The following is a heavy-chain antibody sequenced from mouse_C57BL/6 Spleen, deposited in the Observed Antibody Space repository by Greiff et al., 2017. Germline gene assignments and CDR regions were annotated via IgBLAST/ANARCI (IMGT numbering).Heavy chain of an antibody. CDR3: AGRGYGSPWFAY. D-gene: IGHD2-1*01. CDR1: GFTFTDSY. V-gene: IGHV1-26*01. Sequence: EVQLQQSGPELVKPGASVKLSCTASGFTFTDSYMNLVTLRHGKSLEWIGVLNPNNGGTSCNQKFPGKATLTVDKTSSTAYMEHLSLTSEDSAVSYCAGRGYGSPWFAYWGQGTLVTVSA. CDR2: LNPNNGGT. J-gene: IGHJ3*01.